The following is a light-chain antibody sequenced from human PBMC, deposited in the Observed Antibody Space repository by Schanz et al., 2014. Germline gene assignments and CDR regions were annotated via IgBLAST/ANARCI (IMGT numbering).Light chain of an antibody. CDR3: QQYNSYS. V-gene: IGKV1-5*01. CDR2: DAS. Sequence: DIQMTQSPSTLSAPVGDRVTITCRASQSISSWLAWYQQKPGKAPKLLIYDASSLESGVPSRFSGSGSGTEFTPTISSLQPDDFATYYCQQYNSYSFGQGTKVEIK. J-gene: IGKJ1*01. CDR1: QSISSW.